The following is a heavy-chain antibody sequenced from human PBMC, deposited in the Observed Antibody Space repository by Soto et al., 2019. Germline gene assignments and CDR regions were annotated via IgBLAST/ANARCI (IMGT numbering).Heavy chain of an antibody. CDR1: GGSFSGYY. D-gene: IGHD5-12*01. CDR3: ASRGDSGYSDY. V-gene: IGHV4-34*01. Sequence: PSETLSLTCAVYGGSFSGYYWSWIRQPPGKGLEWIGEINHSGGTNYNPSLKSRVTISVDTSKNQFSLKLSSVTAADTAVYYCASRGDSGYSDYWGQGTLVTVSS. CDR2: INHSGGT. J-gene: IGHJ4*02.